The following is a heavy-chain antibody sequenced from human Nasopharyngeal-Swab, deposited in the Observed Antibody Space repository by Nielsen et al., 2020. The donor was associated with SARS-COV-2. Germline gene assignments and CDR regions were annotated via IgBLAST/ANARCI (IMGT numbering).Heavy chain of an antibody. CDR1: GFTFSSYA. CDR3: AKDLVTVTTPSDY. J-gene: IGHJ4*02. CDR2: ISGSGGST. V-gene: IGHV3-23*01. Sequence: GESLKTSCAASGFTFSSYAMSWVRQAPGKGLEWVSAISGSGGSTYYADSVKGRFTISRDNSTNTLYLQMNSLRAEDTAVYYCAKDLVTVTTPSDYWGQGTLVTVSS. D-gene: IGHD4-17*01.